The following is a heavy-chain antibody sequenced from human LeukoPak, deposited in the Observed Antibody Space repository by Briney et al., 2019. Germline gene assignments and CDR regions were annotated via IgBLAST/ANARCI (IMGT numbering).Heavy chain of an antibody. CDR3: ARELFWSGYYFDY. D-gene: IGHD3-3*02. Sequence: PSETLSLTCAVYGGSFSGYYWSWIRQPPGKGLEWIGTIYHSGSTYYNPSLKSRLPISVDMSKNQFSLKLSSVTAADTAVYYCARELFWSGYYFDYWGQGTLVTVSS. J-gene: IGHJ4*02. CDR1: GGSFSGYY. V-gene: IGHV4-34*01. CDR2: IYHSGST.